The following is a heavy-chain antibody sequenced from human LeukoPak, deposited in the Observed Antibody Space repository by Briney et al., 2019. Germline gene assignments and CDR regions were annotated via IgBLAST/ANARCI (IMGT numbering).Heavy chain of an antibody. CDR2: IYYSGTT. V-gene: IGHV4-59*01. D-gene: IGHD2-15*01. CDR1: GGSISSYY. Sequence: SETLSLTCTVSGGSISSYYWSWIRQPPGKGLEWIGYIYYSGTTNYNPSLKSRVTISVDTSKNQFSLKLSSVTAADTAVYYCAGNNCSGGSCYSWRYFDLWGRGTLVTVSS. J-gene: IGHJ2*01. CDR3: AGNNCSGGSCYSWRYFDL.